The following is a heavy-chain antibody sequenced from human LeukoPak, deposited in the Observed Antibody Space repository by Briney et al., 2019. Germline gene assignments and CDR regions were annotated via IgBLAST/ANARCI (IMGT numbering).Heavy chain of an antibody. CDR1: GGSISNSY. J-gene: IGHJ5*02. Sequence: NPSETLSLTCTVSGGSISNSYWSWIRQPPGKGLEWIGDIYYSGSTNYNPSLKSRVTISVNTSKNQFSLKLSSVTAADTAVCYCARHRGWELLPPRDWFDPWGQGTLVTVSS. V-gene: IGHV4-59*08. D-gene: IGHD1-26*01. CDR3: ARHRGWELLPPRDWFDP. CDR2: IYYSGST.